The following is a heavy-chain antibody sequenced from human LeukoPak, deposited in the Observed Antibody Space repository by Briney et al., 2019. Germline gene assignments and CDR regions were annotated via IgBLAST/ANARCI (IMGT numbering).Heavy chain of an antibody. CDR3: ARKKSRIAAAASIGFDI. V-gene: IGHV4-34*01. CDR1: GGSFSGYY. D-gene: IGHD6-13*01. Sequence: SETLSLTCAVYGGSFSGYYWSWIRQPPGKGLEWIGEINHSGSTNYNPSLKSRLTISVDTSKNQFSLKLSSVTAADTAVYYCARKKSRIAAAASIGFDIWGQGTMVTVSS. CDR2: INHSGST. J-gene: IGHJ3*02.